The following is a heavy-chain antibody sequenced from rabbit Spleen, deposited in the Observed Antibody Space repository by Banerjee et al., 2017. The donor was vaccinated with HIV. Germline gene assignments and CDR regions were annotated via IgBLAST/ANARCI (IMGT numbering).Heavy chain of an antibody. D-gene: IGHD4-2*01. CDR3: ARDSAGREDFNL. CDR2: IDVVKSGAT. Sequence: QEQLEESGGGLVKPEGSLTLTCMSSGLDFSGSYWICWVRQSPGKGLEWIACIDVVKSGATYYANWAKGRFTISKTSATTVTLQMTSLTAADTATYFCARDSAGREDFNLWGQGTLVTVS. CDR1: GLDFSGSYW. J-gene: IGHJ4*01. V-gene: IGHV1S45*01.